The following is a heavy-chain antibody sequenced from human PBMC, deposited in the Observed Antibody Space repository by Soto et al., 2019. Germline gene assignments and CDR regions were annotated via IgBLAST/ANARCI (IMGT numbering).Heavy chain of an antibody. J-gene: IGHJ5*02. CDR3: ASNTLLWFGESSGWFDP. V-gene: IGHV4-31*03. D-gene: IGHD3-10*01. Sequence: PSETLSLTGTVSGGSISSGGYYWSWIRRHPGKGLEWIGYIYYSGSTYYNPSLKSRVTISVDTSKNQFSLKLSSVTAADTAVYYCASNTLLWFGESSGWFDPWGQGTLVTVSS. CDR2: IYYSGST. CDR1: GGSISSGGYY.